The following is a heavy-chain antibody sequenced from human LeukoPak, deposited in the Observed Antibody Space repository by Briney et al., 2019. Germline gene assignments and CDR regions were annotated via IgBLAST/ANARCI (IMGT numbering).Heavy chain of an antibody. J-gene: IGHJ6*03. Sequence: SETLFLTCTLSGDSLSSYYWGWIRQPPGKGLEWNGYIYYSGSTNYNPSLKSRVTISVDTSKNQFSLKLSSVTAADTAVYYCARASFYYDSSGDPRYYMDVWGKGTTVTVSS. V-gene: IGHV4-59*01. D-gene: IGHD3-22*01. CDR2: IYYSGST. CDR1: GDSLSSYY. CDR3: ARASFYYDSSGDPRYYMDV.